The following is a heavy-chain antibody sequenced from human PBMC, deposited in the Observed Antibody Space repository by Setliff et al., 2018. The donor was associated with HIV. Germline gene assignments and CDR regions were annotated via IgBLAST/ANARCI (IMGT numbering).Heavy chain of an antibody. CDR1: GGPITSGYYY. CDR2: ISYSGNT. CDR3: ARVGANYGSGTYRDYYAMDV. V-gene: IGHV4-30-4*08. Sequence: LSLTCTVSGGPITSGYYYWSWIRQPPGKGLEWIGYISYSGNTYYNPSLKNRLTISVDTSKNQFSLKLTSVTAADRAVFYCARVGANYGSGTYRDYYAMDVWGQGTTVTVSS. J-gene: IGHJ6*02. D-gene: IGHD3-10*01.